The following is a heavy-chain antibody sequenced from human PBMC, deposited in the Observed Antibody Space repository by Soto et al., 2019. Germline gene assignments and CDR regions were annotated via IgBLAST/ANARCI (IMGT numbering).Heavy chain of an antibody. CDR2: INSDGSTT. V-gene: IGHV3-74*01. D-gene: IGHD5-12*01. Sequence: EVQLVESGGGLVQPGGSQRLSCAASGFTFSSYWMHWVRQAPGKGLVWVSRINSDGSTTTYADSVKGRFTISRDNAKNTLYLQMNSLRAEDTAVYYCVRVPTGGYAFSLDDYWGQGTPVTVSS. CDR3: VRVPTGGYAFSLDDY. J-gene: IGHJ4*02. CDR1: GFTFSSYW.